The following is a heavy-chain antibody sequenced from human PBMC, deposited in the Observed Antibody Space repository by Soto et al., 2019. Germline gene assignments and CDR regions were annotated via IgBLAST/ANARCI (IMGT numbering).Heavy chain of an antibody. Sequence: GGSLRLSCAASGFPVSSNYMSWVRQAPGKGLEWVSVIYSGGSTYYADSVKGRFTISRDNSKNTLYLQMNSLRAEDTAVYYCASAFDTAMDYYYGMDVWGQGTTVTVSS. CDR1: GFPVSSNY. J-gene: IGHJ6*02. D-gene: IGHD5-18*01. V-gene: IGHV3-53*01. CDR3: ASAFDTAMDYYYGMDV. CDR2: IYSGGST.